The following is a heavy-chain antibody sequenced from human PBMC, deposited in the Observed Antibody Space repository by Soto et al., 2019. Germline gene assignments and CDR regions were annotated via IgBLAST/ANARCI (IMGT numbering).Heavy chain of an antibody. J-gene: IGHJ4*02. Sequence: QLQLQESGPGLVRPSGTLSLTCAVSGGFTSTNNWWSWVRKPPGKGLEWIGDAYHSGSTEYNPSLKSRVSISVDKSKNQISLKLTSATAADTAVYYCARSPPCSYYGGSGTFDYWGQGTLVTVSS. CDR2: AYHSGST. CDR3: ARSPPCSYYGGSGTFDY. V-gene: IGHV4-4*02. D-gene: IGHD3-10*01. CDR1: GGFTSTNNW.